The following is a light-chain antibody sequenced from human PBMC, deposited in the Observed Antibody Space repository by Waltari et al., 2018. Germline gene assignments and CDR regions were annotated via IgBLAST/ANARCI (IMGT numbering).Light chain of an antibody. V-gene: IGKV2-30*01. J-gene: IGKJ2*01. CDR2: KVS. CDR3: MQGSHWPYT. CDR1: QSLVYSDGNTY. Sequence: DVVMTQSPLSLPVTLGQPASISCRSSQSLVYSDGNTYWNWFHQRPGQSPRRLIYKVSDRDSGVPDRFSGSGSVSDFTLEISRVEADDVGVYYCMQGSHWPYTFGQGTRLDIK.